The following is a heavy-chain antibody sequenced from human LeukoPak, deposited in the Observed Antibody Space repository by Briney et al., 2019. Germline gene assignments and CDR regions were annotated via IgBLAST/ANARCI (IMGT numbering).Heavy chain of an antibody. CDR3: ARPRPRYSSSWYYFDY. V-gene: IGHV5-51*01. J-gene: IGHJ4*02. D-gene: IGHD6-13*01. CDR2: IYPGDSDT. CDR1: GYSFTSYW. Sequence: GESLKISCKGSGYSFTSYWIGWVRQMPGKGLEWMEIIYPGDSDTRYSPSFQGQVTISADKSISTAYLQWSSLKASDTAMYYCARPRPRYSSSWYYFDYWGQGTLVTVSS.